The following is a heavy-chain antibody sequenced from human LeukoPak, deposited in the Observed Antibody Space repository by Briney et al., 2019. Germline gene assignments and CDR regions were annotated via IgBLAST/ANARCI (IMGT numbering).Heavy chain of an antibody. V-gene: IGHV3-21*01. CDR1: GFTFSSYS. J-gene: IGHJ4*02. Sequence: PGGSLRLSCAASGFTFSSYSMNWVRQAPGKGLEWVSSISSSSSYIYYADSVKGRFTISRDNAKNSLYLQMNSLRAEDTAVYYCARDPVYSSGWYVEPYFDYWGQGTLVTVSS. CDR2: ISSSSSYI. D-gene: IGHD6-19*01. CDR3: ARDPVYSSGWYVEPYFDY.